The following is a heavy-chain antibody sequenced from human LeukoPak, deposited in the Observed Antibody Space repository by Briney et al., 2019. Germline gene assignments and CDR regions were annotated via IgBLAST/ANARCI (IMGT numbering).Heavy chain of an antibody. V-gene: IGHV1-46*01. CDR1: GYGFTDYY. J-gene: IGHJ4*02. CDR3: ARGEYYDSGGRFDY. D-gene: IGHD3-22*01. Sequence: ASMKVSCRTSGYGFTDYYMHWVRQAPGQGLEWMGVFSPGGGSTTYAQQFQGRVSMTKDMSTSTLYLELSSLRSDDTAVYYCARGEYYDSGGRFDYWGQGTLVTVPS. CDR2: FSPGGGST.